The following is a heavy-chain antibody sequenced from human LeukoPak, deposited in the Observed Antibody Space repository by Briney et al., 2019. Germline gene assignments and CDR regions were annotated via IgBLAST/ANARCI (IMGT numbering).Heavy chain of an antibody. CDR1: GYTFTSYY. Sequence: ASVKVSCKASGYTFTSYYMHWVRQAPGQGLEWMGIINPSGGSTSYAQKFQGRVTITADKSTSTAYMELSSLRSEDTAVYYCARIALAGYGGNSFPQYNDYWGQGTLVTVSS. CDR2: INPSGGST. CDR3: ARIALAGYGGNSFPQYNDY. D-gene: IGHD4-23*01. J-gene: IGHJ4*02. V-gene: IGHV1-46*01.